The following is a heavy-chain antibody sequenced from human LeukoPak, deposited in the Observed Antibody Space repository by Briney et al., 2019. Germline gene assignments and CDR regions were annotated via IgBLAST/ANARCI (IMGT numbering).Heavy chain of an antibody. CDR2: INWNGGST. V-gene: IGHV3-20*04. CDR1: GFTFDDYG. Sequence: GGSLRLSCAASGFTFDDYGMSWVRQAPGKGLEWVSGINWNGGSTGYADSVKGRITISRDNAKNSLYLQMNSLRAEDTALYYRARRSNGYYMDVWGKGTTVTVSS. D-gene: IGHD2-8*01. CDR3: ARRSNGYYMDV. J-gene: IGHJ6*03.